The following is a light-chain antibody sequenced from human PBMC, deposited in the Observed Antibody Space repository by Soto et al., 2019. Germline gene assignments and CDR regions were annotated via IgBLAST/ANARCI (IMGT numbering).Light chain of an antibody. V-gene: IGLV1-44*01. Sequence: QSLLTQPPSVSATPGQRVTISCSGTYSNIGSNTVAWYQRLPGAAPKLLIYSNNERPSGVPDRFSGFKSGSSASLAISGLQSEDEADYYCAAWDDSLNSPRMLFGGGTQLTVL. CDR1: YSNIGSNT. CDR2: SNN. CDR3: AAWDDSLNSPRML. J-gene: IGLJ7*01.